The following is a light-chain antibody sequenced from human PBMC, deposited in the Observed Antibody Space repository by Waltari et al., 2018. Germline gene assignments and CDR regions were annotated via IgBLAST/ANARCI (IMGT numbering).Light chain of an antibody. CDR3: QQYYFTPYT. CDR2: GAS. CDR1: QGISNS. J-gene: IGKJ2*01. Sequence: DIQMTQSPSSLSASVGDRVTITCRASQGISNSLAWSQQKPGKAPKPLLYGASRLESGVPPRFSGSGSGTDYTLTISSLQPDDFATYYCQQYYFTPYTFGQGTKLDIK. V-gene: IGKV1-NL1*01.